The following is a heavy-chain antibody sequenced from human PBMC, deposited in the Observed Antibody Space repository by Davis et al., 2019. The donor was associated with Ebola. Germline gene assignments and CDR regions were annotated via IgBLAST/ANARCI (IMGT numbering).Heavy chain of an antibody. CDR3: ARERYRDGSDYFFEQSH. J-gene: IGHJ4*02. V-gene: IGHV1-69*13. CDR1: GGTFSSYA. CDR2: IIPVFGIP. Sequence: SVKVSCKASGGTFSSYAISWVRQAPGQGLDWMGGIIPVFGIPKYAQKFQGRVTITADESTSTAYMEPSSLRSEDTAVYYCARERYRDGSDYFFEQSHWGQGTLVTVSS. D-gene: IGHD3-10*01.